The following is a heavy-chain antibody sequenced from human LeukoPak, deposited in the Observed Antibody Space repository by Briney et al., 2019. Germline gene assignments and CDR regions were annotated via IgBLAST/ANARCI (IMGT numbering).Heavy chain of an antibody. CDR3: ARRRGYYYDSSGYFDY. J-gene: IGHJ4*02. D-gene: IGHD3-22*01. CDR1: GDSISSYY. CDR2: IYASGST. Sequence: SETLSLTCTVSGDSISSYYWSWIRQPAGKGLEWIGRIYASGSTNYNPSLKSRVTISVDTSKNQFSLKLSSVTAADTAVYYCARRRGYYYDSSGYFDYWGQGTLVTVSS. V-gene: IGHV4-4*07.